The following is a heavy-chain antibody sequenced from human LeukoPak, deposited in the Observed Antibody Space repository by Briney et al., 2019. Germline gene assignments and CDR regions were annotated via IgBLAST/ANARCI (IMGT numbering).Heavy chain of an antibody. Sequence: PGGSLLLSCTASGFPFIEYSMNWVRQVPGKGLEWISYIGIDSGNTNYAGSVRGRFTISADKAKNSLYLQMNSLRAEDTAVYYCARDAEISSAFDIWGQGTMVTVSS. CDR1: GFPFIEYS. J-gene: IGHJ3*02. CDR2: IGIDSGNT. CDR3: ARDAEISSAFDI. D-gene: IGHD2-2*01. V-gene: IGHV3-48*01.